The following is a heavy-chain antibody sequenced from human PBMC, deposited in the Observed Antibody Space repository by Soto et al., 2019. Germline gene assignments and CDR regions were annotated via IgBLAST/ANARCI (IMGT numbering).Heavy chain of an antibody. J-gene: IGHJ5*02. CDR3: ARFIISWFDP. Sequence: QVPLQESSPGLVQPSGTLSLTCAVSGGAISSSNWRSWDRQPPGKGLEWIGEIYHSGSTNYNPSLKSRVTISVDKSKTQFSLKLSSVTAADTAVYYCARFIISWFDPWGQGNLVTVSS. CDR2: IYHSGST. V-gene: IGHV4-4*02. CDR1: GGAISSSNW.